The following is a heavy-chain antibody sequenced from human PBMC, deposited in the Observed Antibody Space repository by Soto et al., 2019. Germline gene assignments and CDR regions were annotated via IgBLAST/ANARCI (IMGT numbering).Heavy chain of an antibody. CDR1: GYSFAAYY. CDR2: INPNTGVT. Sequence: QVHLEQSGAEVKKAGASVKISCKASGYSFAAYYINWVRQVSGQGLEWMGWINPNTGVTDYAQKFQGRATLTRDTSIKTAYLELTSLRSDDTAVYYCAKIYTWNEWQGGSDYWGQGTLLTVSS. CDR3: AKIYTWNEWQGGSDY. D-gene: IGHD3-3*01. V-gene: IGHV1-2*02. J-gene: IGHJ4*02.